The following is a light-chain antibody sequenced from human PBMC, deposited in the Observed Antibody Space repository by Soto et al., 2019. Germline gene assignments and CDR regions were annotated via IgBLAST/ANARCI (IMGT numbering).Light chain of an antibody. CDR3: SSYTSSNTYV. CDR2: DVS. Sequence: QSVLTQPASVSGSPGQSITISCTGTSSDVGGYNYVSWYQHHPGKVPQLMIYDVSNRPSGVSNRFSGSKSGNTASLTISGLQAEDEADYYCSSYTSSNTYVFVTGTKVTVL. J-gene: IGLJ1*01. CDR1: SSDVGGYNY. V-gene: IGLV2-14*03.